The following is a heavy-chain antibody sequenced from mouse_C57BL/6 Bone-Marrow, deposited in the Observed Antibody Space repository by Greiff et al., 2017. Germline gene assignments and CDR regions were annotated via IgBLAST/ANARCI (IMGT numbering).Heavy chain of an antibody. CDR1: GYTFTSYG. CDR2: IYPRSGNT. CDR3: ARSGYDYDEENYFDY. V-gene: IGHV1-81*01. J-gene: IGHJ2*01. D-gene: IGHD2-4*01. Sequence: QVQLQQSGAELARPGHSVKLSCKASGYTFTSYGIGWVKQGTGQGLGWIGEIYPRSGNTYYNEKFKGKATLTADKSSSTAYMELRSLTSEDSAVYFCARSGYDYDEENYFDYWGQGTTLTVSS.